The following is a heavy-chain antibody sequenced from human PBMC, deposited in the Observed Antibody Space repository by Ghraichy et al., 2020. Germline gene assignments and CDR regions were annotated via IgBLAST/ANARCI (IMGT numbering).Heavy chain of an antibody. Sequence: SETLSLTCAVYGGSFSGYYWSWIRQPPGKGLEWIGEINHSGSTNYNPSLKSRVTISVDTSKNQFSLKLSSVTAADPAVYYCAVRYGDFDYWGQGTLVTVSS. CDR3: AVRYGDFDY. D-gene: IGHD4-17*01. V-gene: IGHV4-34*01. CDR2: INHSGST. J-gene: IGHJ4*02. CDR1: GGSFSGYY.